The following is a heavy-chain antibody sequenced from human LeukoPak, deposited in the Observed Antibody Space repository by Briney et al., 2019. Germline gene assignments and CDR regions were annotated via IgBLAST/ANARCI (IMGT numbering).Heavy chain of an antibody. CDR2: INTKTGNP. CDR3: ARGYSYGSPSEAYYFDY. J-gene: IGHJ4*02. V-gene: IGHV7-4-1*02. Sequence: ASVKVSCKVSGYTFSSYAMNWVRQAPGQGLEWMGWINTKTGNPTYAQGFTGRFVFSLDTSVSTAYLQISSLKAEDTAVYYCARGYSYGSPSEAYYFDYWGQGTLVTVSS. CDR1: GYTFSSYA. D-gene: IGHD5-18*01.